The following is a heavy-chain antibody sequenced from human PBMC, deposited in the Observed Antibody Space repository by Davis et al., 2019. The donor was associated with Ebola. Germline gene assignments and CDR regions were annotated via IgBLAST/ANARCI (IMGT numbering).Heavy chain of an antibody. V-gene: IGHV3-11*04. J-gene: IGHJ6*02. D-gene: IGHD3-16*01. CDR2: ISSSGSTI. CDR3: ARLLGSTASKYYYGMDV. Sequence: GESLKISCAASGFTFSDYYMSWIRQAPGKGLEWVSYISSSGSTIYYADSVKGRFTISRDNAKNSLYLQMNSLRAEDTAVYYCARLLGSTASKYYYGMDVWGQGTTVTVSS. CDR1: GFTFSDYY.